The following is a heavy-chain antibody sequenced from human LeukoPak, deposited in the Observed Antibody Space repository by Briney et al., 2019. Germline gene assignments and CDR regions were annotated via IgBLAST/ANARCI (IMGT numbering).Heavy chain of an antibody. CDR2: IKAGNGDT. CDR1: GYIFTKYV. Sequence: ASVKVSCKASGYIFTKYVVHWVRQAPGQRPEWMGWIKAGNGDTKYSQNFQDRLTITRDTSASTVYMELSSLTSEDTALYYCARDDCGGTCYPGGYWGQETLVTFS. D-gene: IGHD2-21*02. J-gene: IGHJ4*02. V-gene: IGHV1-3*01. CDR3: ARDDCGGTCYPGGY.